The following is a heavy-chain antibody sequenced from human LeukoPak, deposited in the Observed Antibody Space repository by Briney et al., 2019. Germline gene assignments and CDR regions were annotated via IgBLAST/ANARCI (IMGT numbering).Heavy chain of an antibody. CDR1: RYTFTDYY. CDR2: INPKIGGT. Sequence: ASVTVSCKASRYTFTDYYIHWVRQAPGQGLEWMVWINPKIGGTNYAQRFQGRVSMTSDTSITTAYMELRRVTSDDTAVYYCARDSSRRPQNYDIATSFSTDYWGQGTLVTVSS. CDR3: ARDSSRRPQNYDIATSFSTDY. D-gene: IGHD3-9*01. J-gene: IGHJ4*02. V-gene: IGHV1-2*02.